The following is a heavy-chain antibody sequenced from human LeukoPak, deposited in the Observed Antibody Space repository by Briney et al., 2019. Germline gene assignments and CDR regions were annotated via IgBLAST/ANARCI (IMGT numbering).Heavy chain of an antibody. Sequence: SETLSLTCTVSGGSISSSSYYWGWIRQPPGKGLEWIGSIYYSGSTYYNPSLKSRVTISVDTSKNQFSLKLSSVTAADTAVYYCARRPSEYCSGGTCYHFDYWRQGTLVTVSS. J-gene: IGHJ4*02. CDR1: GGSISSSSYY. CDR2: IYYSGST. D-gene: IGHD2-15*01. CDR3: ARRPSEYCSGGTCYHFDY. V-gene: IGHV4-39*01.